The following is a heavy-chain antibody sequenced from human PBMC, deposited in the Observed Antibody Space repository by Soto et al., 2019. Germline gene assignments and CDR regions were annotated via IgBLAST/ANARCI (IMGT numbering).Heavy chain of an antibody. CDR2: IYYSGIT. V-gene: IGHV4-61*01. CDR3: ARSYDGNSKGIDY. Sequence: SETLSLTCTVSGGSVSSGPYYWNWIRQPPGKGLEWIGYIYYSGITNYNPSLKSRVTISLDTSKNRFSLNLSSVTAADTAVYYGARSYDGNSKGIDYWGQGTLVTVAS. J-gene: IGHJ4*02. D-gene: IGHD5-12*01. CDR1: GGSVSSGPYY.